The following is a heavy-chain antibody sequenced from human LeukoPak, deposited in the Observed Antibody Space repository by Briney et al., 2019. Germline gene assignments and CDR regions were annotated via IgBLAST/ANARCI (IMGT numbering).Heavy chain of an antibody. V-gene: IGHV3-74*01. CDR2: INSDGSST. CDR1: GFTFSSYW. CDR3: TRERELLDYYYGMDV. Sequence: GGSLRLSCAASGFTFSSYWMHWVRQAPGKGLVWVSRINSDGSSTTYADSVKGRFTISRDTAKNTLYLQMNSLRAEDTAVYYCTRERELLDYYYGMDVWGQGTTVTVSS. D-gene: IGHD1-26*01. J-gene: IGHJ6*02.